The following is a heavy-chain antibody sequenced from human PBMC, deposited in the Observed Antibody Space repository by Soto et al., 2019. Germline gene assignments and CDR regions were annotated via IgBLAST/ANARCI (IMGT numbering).Heavy chain of an antibody. CDR2: ISYDGSNK. V-gene: IGHV3-30*18. CDR1: GFTFSSYG. D-gene: IGHD2-2*01. J-gene: IGHJ5*02. CDR3: AKDEYCSSTSCYPIRWFVP. Sequence: QVQLVESGGGVVQPGRSLRLSCAASGFTFSSYGMHWVRQAPGKGLEWVAVISYDGSNKYYADSVKGRFTISRDNSKNTLYLQMNSLRAEDTAVYYCAKDEYCSSTSCYPIRWFVPWGQGTLVTVSS.